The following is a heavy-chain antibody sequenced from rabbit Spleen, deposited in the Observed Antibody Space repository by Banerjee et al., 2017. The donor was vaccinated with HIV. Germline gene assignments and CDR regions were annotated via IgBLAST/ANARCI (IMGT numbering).Heavy chain of an antibody. J-gene: IGHJ6*01. CDR1: GFAFSSSYY. CDR2: IVTGTGST. Sequence: QEQLVESGGGLVQPEGSLTLACTASGFAFSSSYYVCWVRQAPGKGLEWIGCIVTGTGSTYYATWAKGRFNISKSSSTTVTLQMTSLTVADTGTYFCARDTGSSFSTYGMDLWGPGTLVTVS. D-gene: IGHD8-1*01. V-gene: IGHV1S45*01. CDR3: ARDTGSSFSTYGMDL.